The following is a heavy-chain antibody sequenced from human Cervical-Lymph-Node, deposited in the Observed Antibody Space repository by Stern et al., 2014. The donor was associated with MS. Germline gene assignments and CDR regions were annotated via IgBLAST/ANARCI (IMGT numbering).Heavy chain of an antibody. Sequence: VQLEQSGAAVNKPWASLNVSCQASAYTITDYYTHCVRQAPGQGLEWLGWIDRTSGGTYSAQKFQGRLTMTRDTSISTAYMELSSLRSDDTAVYYCARGGGYSYSTLDYWGQGTQVTVSS. CDR3: ARGGGYSYSTLDY. CDR1: AYTITDYY. D-gene: IGHD3-10*01. J-gene: IGHJ4*02. V-gene: IGHV1-2*02. CDR2: IDRTSGGT.